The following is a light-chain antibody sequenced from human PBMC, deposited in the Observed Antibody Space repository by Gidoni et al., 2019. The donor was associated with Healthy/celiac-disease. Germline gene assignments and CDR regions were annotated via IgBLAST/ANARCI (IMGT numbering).Light chain of an antibody. J-gene: IGKJ1*01. Sequence: EIVFPQSPGTLSLSPGEIATLSCRASQSVSSSYLAWYQQKPGQAHRLLIYGASSRATGIPDRFSGSGSGTDFTLTISRLEPEDFAVYYGQQYGWTFXQXTKVEIK. CDR2: GAS. CDR1: QSVSSSY. CDR3: QQYGWT. V-gene: IGKV3-20*01.